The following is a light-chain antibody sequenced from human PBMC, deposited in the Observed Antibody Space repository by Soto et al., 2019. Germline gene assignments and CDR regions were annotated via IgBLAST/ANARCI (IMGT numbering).Light chain of an antibody. J-gene: IGLJ3*02. CDR1: SSDVGDYNF. CDR3: SSHTSSSIWV. V-gene: IGLV2-14*03. Sequence: QSALTQPASVSGSPGQSITISCTGTSSDVGDYNFVSWYQQLPGKAPKLMIYEVSHRPSGVSNRFSGSKSGNTASLTISGLLAEDEALYYCSSHTSSSIWVFGGGTKVTVL. CDR2: EVS.